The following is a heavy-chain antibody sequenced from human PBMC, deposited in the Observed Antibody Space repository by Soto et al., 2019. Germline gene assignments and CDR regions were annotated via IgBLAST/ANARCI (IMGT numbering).Heavy chain of an antibody. Sequence: SQQISGEGRGGKVSRSRRGWVRQKKGKGLEWMGIIYPGDSDTRYSPSFQGQVTISADKSISTAYLQWSSLKASDTAMYYCARHKKISDRQNYFDIRGQGSQVSVSS. V-gene: IGHV5-51*01. CDR1: GGKVSRSR. J-gene: IGHJ4*02. CDR3: ARHKKISDRQNYFDI. D-gene: IGHD6-6*01. CDR2: IYPGDSDT.